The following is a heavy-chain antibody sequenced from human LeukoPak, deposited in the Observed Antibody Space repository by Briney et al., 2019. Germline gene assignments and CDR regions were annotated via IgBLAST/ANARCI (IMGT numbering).Heavy chain of an antibody. Sequence: ASVKVSCKASGYTFTGYYMHWVRQAPGQGLEWMGWINPNSGGTNYAQKFQGRVTMTRDTSISTAYMELSRLRSDDTAVYYCASLLEYSSSSEDYYYMDVWGKGTTVTVSS. J-gene: IGHJ6*03. CDR1: GYTFTGYY. CDR3: ASLLEYSSSSEDYYYMDV. CDR2: INPNSGGT. V-gene: IGHV1-2*02. D-gene: IGHD6-6*01.